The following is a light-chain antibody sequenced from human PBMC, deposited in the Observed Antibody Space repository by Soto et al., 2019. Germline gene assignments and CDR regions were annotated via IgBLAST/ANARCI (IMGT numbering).Light chain of an antibody. V-gene: IGKV3-15*01. J-gene: IGKJ4*01. CDR2: GAS. CDR3: QHYKKLWG. CDR1: QSVRSN. Sequence: EIVMTQSPATLSVSPGERVTLSCRASQSVRSNLAWYQQKPGQVPRVLIYGASTRAIGIPDRFSGSGSGTEFTLTISSLQSEDLAVYYCQHYKKLWGFGGGTKVEIK.